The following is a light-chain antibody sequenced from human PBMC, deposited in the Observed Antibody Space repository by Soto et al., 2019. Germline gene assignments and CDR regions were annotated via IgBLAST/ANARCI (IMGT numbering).Light chain of an antibody. Sequence: EIVLTQSPGSLSLSPGERATLSCRASQSISSTYIAWYQQKRGQAPRLLIFGASSRATGIPVRFSGSGSGKDFSLTISRLEPDDSAVFFCQQYVRSPYTFGPGTKVHIK. CDR3: QQYVRSPYT. V-gene: IGKV3-20*01. CDR1: QSISSTY. CDR2: GAS. J-gene: IGKJ3*01.